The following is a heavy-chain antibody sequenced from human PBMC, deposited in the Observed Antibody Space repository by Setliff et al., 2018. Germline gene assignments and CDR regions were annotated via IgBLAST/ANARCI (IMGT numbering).Heavy chain of an antibody. CDR3: ATRTFAVIPHSGLGLDYFYGMDV. Sequence: PSETLSLTCAVYGGSFNVYFWSWIRQPPGKGLEWIGEISHSGSTNYNPSLKSRVTMSVDKSKNQFSLKLKSVTAADTGVYYCATRTFAVIPHSGLGLDYFYGMDVWGRGTTVTGSS. D-gene: IGHD2-21*01. CDR1: GGSFNVYF. V-gene: IGHV4-34*01. J-gene: IGHJ6*02. CDR2: ISHSGST.